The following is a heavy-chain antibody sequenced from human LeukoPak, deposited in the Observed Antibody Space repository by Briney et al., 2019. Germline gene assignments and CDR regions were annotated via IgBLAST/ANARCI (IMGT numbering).Heavy chain of an antibody. Sequence: PGGSLRLSCAASGFTFNSYGMHWVRQAPGKGLEWVAFIRYDGSNKYYADSVKGRFTISRDNSKNTLYLQMNSLRAEDTAVYYCAKGTRFLEWSFRYYYYMDVWGKGTTVTVSS. D-gene: IGHD3-3*01. CDR3: AKGTRFLEWSFRYYYYMDV. CDR2: IRYDGSNK. J-gene: IGHJ6*03. V-gene: IGHV3-30*02. CDR1: GFTFNSYG.